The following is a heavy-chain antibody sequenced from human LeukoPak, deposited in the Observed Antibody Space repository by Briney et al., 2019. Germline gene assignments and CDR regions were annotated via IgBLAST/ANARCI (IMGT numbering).Heavy chain of an antibody. J-gene: IGHJ4*02. CDR1: GFAFPNYA. V-gene: IGHV3-23*01. CDR2: ISGSGSNT. Sequence: PGGSLRLSCAAAGFAFPNYAMSGARWAPGWALDWVSAISGSGSNTFYADSVKCRFTISRDNSKKTLYLQMNSLRVEDTAIYYCAKGQELDDGVFDSWGQGTLVSVSS. CDR3: AKGQELDDGVFDS. D-gene: IGHD1-1*01.